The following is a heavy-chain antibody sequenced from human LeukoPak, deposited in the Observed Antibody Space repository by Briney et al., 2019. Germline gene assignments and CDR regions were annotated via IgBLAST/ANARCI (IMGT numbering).Heavy chain of an antibody. V-gene: IGHV3-9*01. D-gene: IGHD3-9*01. CDR3: AKDITYDILTGCFDY. Sequence: PGGSLRLSCAASGFTFDDYAMHWVRQAPGKGLEWVSGISWNSGSIGYADSVKGRFTISRDNAKNCLYLQMNSLRAEDTALYYCAKDITYDILTGCFDYSGQGTLVTVSS. J-gene: IGHJ4*02. CDR2: ISWNSGSI. CDR1: GFTFDDYA.